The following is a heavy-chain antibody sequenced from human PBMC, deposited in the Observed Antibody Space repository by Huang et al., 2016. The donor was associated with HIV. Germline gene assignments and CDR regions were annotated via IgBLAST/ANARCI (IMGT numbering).Heavy chain of an antibody. CDR1: GGSISSSSYY. Sequence: QLQLQESGPGLVKPSETLSLTCTVSGGSISSSSYYWGWIRQPPGKGLEWIGSINYRGGTYYNPSLKSRVTISVDTSKNQFSLKLSSVTAADTAVYYCARRKLGEHKWVDPWGQGTLVTVSS. CDR2: INYRGGT. D-gene: IGHD1-26*01. V-gene: IGHV4-39*01. CDR3: ARRKLGEHKWVDP. J-gene: IGHJ5*02.